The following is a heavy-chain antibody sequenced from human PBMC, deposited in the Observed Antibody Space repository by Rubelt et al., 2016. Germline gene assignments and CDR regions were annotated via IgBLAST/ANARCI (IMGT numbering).Heavy chain of an antibody. D-gene: IGHD1-26*01. Sequence: QLQLQESGPGLVKPSETLSLTCTVSGGSISSSSHYWGWIRQPPGKGLEWIGYIYYSGSTNYNPSLKRRVTISVDTSKNQFSLRLSSVTAADTAVYYCASRRRVGRPFDPWGQGTLVTVSS. CDR3: ASRRRVGRPFDP. J-gene: IGHJ5*02. CDR1: GGSISSSSHY. V-gene: IGHV4-61*05. CDR2: IYYSGST.